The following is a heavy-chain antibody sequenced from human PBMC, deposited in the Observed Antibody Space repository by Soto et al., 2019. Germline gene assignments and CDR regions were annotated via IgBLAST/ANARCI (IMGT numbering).Heavy chain of an antibody. CDR2: INHSGGT. CDR1: GGSFSGYY. J-gene: IGHJ4*02. Sequence: SETLSLTCAVYGGSFSGYYWSWIRQPPGKGLEWIGEINHSGGTNYNPSLKSRVTISVDTSKNQFSLKLSSVTAADTAVYYCAISGELYSSSSGYFDYWGQGTLVTVSS. D-gene: IGHD6-6*01. CDR3: AISGELYSSSSGYFDY. V-gene: IGHV4-34*01.